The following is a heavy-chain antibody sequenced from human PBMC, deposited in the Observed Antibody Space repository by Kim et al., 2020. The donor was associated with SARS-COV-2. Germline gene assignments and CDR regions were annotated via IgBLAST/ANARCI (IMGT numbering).Heavy chain of an antibody. CDR1: GGSISSSSYY. Sequence: SETLSLTCTVSGGSISSSSYYWGWIRQPPGKGLEWIGSIYYSGSTYYNPSLKSRVTISVDTSKNQFSLKLSSVTAADTAVYYCARDVSIAAAGDYGMDVWGQGTTVTVSS. D-gene: IGHD6-13*01. V-gene: IGHV4-39*07. CDR3: ARDVSIAAAGDYGMDV. CDR2: IYYSGST. J-gene: IGHJ6*02.